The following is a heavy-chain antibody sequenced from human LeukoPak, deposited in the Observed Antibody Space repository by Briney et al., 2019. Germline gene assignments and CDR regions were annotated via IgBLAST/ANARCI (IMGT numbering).Heavy chain of an antibody. V-gene: IGHV4-34*01. CDR1: GGSFSGSY. CDR2: INHSGST. CDR3: ASTPRSWFGEENWFDP. Sequence: PSETLSLTCAVYGGSFSGSYWSWIRPPPGKGLEWIGEINHSGSTHYNPSLRSRVTISVDTSKNQFSLKLSSVTAADTAVYYCASTPRSWFGEENWFDPWGQGTLVTVSS. D-gene: IGHD3-10*01. J-gene: IGHJ5*02.